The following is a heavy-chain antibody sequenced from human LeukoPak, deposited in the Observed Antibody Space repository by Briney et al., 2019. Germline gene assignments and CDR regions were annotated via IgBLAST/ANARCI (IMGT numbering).Heavy chain of an antibody. V-gene: IGHV1-2*02. J-gene: IGHJ2*01. D-gene: IGHD3-10*01. CDR3: SRGPPTHPYGFQHGWYFDL. CDR2: INPNSGGT. Sequence: GASVKVSCKASGYTFTSYYMYWVRQAPGQGLEWMGWINPNSGGTNYAQKFQGRVTMTRDTSITTAYMELSRLRSDDTAVYYCSRGPPTHPYGFQHGWYFDLWGRGTLVTVSS. CDR1: GYTFTSYY.